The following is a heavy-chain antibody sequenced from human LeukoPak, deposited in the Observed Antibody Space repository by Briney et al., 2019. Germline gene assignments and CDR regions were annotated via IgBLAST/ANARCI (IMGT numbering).Heavy chain of an antibody. CDR2: ISGSGGST. CDR3: ARELVVVPASDY. J-gene: IGHJ4*02. D-gene: IGHD2-2*01. CDR1: GFTFSSYA. V-gene: IGHV3-23*01. Sequence: GGSLRLSCAASGFTFSSYAMSWVRQAPGKGLEWVSAISGSGGSTYYADSVKGRLTISRDNAKNSLYLQMNSLRAEDTAVYYCARELVVVPASDYWGQGTLVTVSS.